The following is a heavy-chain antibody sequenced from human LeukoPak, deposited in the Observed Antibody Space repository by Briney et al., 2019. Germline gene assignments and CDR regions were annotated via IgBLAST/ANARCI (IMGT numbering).Heavy chain of an antibody. CDR1: GFTFSSYA. CDR2: ISGSGGST. Sequence: GGSLRLSCAASGFTFSSYAMSWVRQAPGKGLEWVSAISGSGGSTYYADSVKGRFTISRDNSKNTLYLQVNSLRAEDTALYYCAKAFYYDSSGYGAPFYYFDYWGQGTLVTVSS. V-gene: IGHV3-23*01. CDR3: AKAFYYDSSGYGAPFYYFDY. D-gene: IGHD3-22*01. J-gene: IGHJ4*02.